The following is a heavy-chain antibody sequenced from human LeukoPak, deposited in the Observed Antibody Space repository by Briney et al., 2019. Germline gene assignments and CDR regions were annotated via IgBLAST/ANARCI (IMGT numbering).Heavy chain of an antibody. CDR3: AITYYDYVWGSSYAFDI. CDR1: GYTFTSYD. J-gene: IGHJ3*02. Sequence: ASVKVSCKASGYTFTSYDINWVRQATGQGLEWMGWMNPNSGNTGYAQKFQGRVTMTRNTSISTAYMELSSLRSEDTAVYYCAITYYDYVWGSSYAFDIWGQGTMVTVSS. V-gene: IGHV1-8*01. CDR2: MNPNSGNT. D-gene: IGHD3-16*01.